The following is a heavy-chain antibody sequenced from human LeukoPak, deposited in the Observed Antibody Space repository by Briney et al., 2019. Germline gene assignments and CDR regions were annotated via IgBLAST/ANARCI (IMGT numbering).Heavy chain of an antibody. J-gene: IGHJ4*02. CDR3: ARLRKYYDFWSGYLDY. Sequence: SETLSLTCTVSGGSISSSSYYWGWIRQPPGKGLEWIGSIYYSGSTYYNPSLKSRVTISVDTSKNQFSLKLSSVTAADTAVYYCARLRKYYDFWSGYLDYWGQGTLVTVSS. CDR1: GGSISSSSYY. V-gene: IGHV4-39*07. CDR2: IYYSGST. D-gene: IGHD3-3*01.